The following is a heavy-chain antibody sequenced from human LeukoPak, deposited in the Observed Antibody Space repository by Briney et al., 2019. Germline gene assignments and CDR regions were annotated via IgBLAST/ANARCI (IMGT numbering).Heavy chain of an antibody. Sequence: GASVKVSCKASGYTFTSYGISWVRQAPGXXXXXXGGFDPEDGETIYAQKFQGRVTMTEDTSTDTAYMELSSLRSEDTAVYYCATASISWSGLFPSWGQGTLVTVSS. CDR3: ATASISWSGLFPS. D-gene: IGHD3-3*01. CDR2: FDPEDGET. CDR1: GYTFTSYG. J-gene: IGHJ4*02. V-gene: IGHV1-24*01.